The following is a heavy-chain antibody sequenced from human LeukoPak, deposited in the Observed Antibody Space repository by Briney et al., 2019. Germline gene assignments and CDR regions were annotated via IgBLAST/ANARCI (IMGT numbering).Heavy chain of an antibody. CDR3: ARQPTGAWQWTFDN. CDR1: GGSISSGGYY. CDR2: IYYSGIT. D-gene: IGHD6-19*01. V-gene: IGHV4-39*01. Sequence: SETLSLTCTVSGGSISSGGYYWGWIRQPPGKGLEWIGTIYYSGITYCNPSLKSRVTVSADTSKNRFSLKVNSVTAADTAVYYCARQPTGAWQWTFDNWGQGTLVTVSS. J-gene: IGHJ4*02.